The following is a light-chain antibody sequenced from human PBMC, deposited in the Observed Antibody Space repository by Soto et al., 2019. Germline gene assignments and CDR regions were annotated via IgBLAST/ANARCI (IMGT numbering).Light chain of an antibody. Sequence: QSVLAQPRSVSGSPGQSVTISCIGTSRDVGGYNYVSWYQQHPGKAPKVVIYDVTKRPSGVPDRFSGSKSDNAASLTISGLQAEDEADYYCCSYAGTYTYVFGTGTKLTVL. CDR2: DVT. V-gene: IGLV2-11*01. J-gene: IGLJ1*01. CDR1: SRDVGGYNY. CDR3: CSYAGTYTYV.